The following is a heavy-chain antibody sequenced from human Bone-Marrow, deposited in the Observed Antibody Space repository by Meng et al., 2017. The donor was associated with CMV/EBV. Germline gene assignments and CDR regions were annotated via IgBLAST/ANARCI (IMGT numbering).Heavy chain of an antibody. D-gene: IGHD3-22*01. CDR3: AKDEIPYYHDGGGVY. CDR1: GFTFGIYA. V-gene: IGHV3-23*01. J-gene: IGHJ4*02. CDR2: ISGSGGST. Sequence: GESLKISCAASGFTFGIYAMSWVRQAPGKGLEWVSAISGSGGSTHYADSVKGRFIISRDNSKNTLYVQMNSLRAEDTAVYYCAKDEIPYYHDGGGVYWGQGTLVTRFS.